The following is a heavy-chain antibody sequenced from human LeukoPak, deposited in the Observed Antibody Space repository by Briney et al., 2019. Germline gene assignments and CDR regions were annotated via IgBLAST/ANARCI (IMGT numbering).Heavy chain of an antibody. V-gene: IGHV4-4*07. CDR2: VYTSGST. D-gene: IGHD4-17*01. Sequence: SETLSLTCTVSGGSISSYYWSWIRQPAGKRLEWIGRVYTSGSTSYNPSLKSRVTMSVDTSRNQFSLNLSSVTAADTAVYYCARVKTTVTSSSSDYYMDVWGKGTTVTVSS. CDR1: GGSISSYY. J-gene: IGHJ6*03. CDR3: ARVKTTVTSSSSDYYMDV.